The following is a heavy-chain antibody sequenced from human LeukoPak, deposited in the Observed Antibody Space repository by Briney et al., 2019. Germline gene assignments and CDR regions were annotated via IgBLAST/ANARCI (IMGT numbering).Heavy chain of an antibody. Sequence: PGGSLRLSCAASGFTVSSNYMSWVRQAPGKGLEWVSVIYSGGSTYYADSVKGRFTISRDNAKNSLYLQMNSLRAEDTAVYYCAREALTGAFDYWGQGTLVTVSS. D-gene: IGHD7-27*01. CDR3: AREALTGAFDY. V-gene: IGHV3-53*01. J-gene: IGHJ4*02. CDR1: GFTVSSNY. CDR2: IYSGGST.